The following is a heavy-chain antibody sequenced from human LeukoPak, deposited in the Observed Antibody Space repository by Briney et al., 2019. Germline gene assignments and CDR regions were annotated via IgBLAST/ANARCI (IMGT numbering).Heavy chain of an antibody. V-gene: IGHV1-69*13. J-gene: IGHJ3*02. CDR1: GGTFSSYA. CDR2: IIPIFGTA. CDR3: ASSHLVYDYGDPDAFDI. D-gene: IGHD4-17*01. Sequence: ASVKVSCKASGGTFSSYAISWVRQAPGQGLEWMGGIIPIFGTANYVQKFQGRVTITADESTSTAYMELSSLRSEDTAVYYCASSHLVYDYGDPDAFDIWGQGTMVTVCS.